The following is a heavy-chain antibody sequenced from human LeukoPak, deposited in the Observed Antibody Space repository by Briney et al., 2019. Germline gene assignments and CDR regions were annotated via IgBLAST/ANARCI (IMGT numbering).Heavy chain of an antibody. D-gene: IGHD3-16*01. Sequence: GGSLRLSCAASGFTFTGYWMSWVRQAPGKGLEWVANIDQDGSEKIYVDSVKGRFIISRDNAKNSLYLQMNSLRPEDTAVYYCARGGGSFDYWGQGTLVTVSS. CDR1: GFTFTGYW. CDR3: ARGGGSFDY. V-gene: IGHV3-7*03. CDR2: IDQDGSEK. J-gene: IGHJ4*02.